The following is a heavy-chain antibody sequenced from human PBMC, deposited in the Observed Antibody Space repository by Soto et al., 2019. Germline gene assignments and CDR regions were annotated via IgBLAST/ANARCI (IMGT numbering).Heavy chain of an antibody. CDR3: ARRGYCINGVCFGLAPGVFDI. Sequence: PGESLKISCKGSGYSFTSYWIGWVRQMPGKGLEWMGIIYPGDSDTRYSPSFQGQVTISADKSISTAYLQWSSLKASDTAMYYCARRGYCINGVCFGLAPGVFDIGGKGTMVTVSS. CDR1: GYSFTSYW. V-gene: IGHV5-51*01. D-gene: IGHD2-8*01. CDR2: IYPGDSDT. J-gene: IGHJ3*02.